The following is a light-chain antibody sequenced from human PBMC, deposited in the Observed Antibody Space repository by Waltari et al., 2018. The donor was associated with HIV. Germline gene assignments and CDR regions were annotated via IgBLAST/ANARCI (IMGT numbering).Light chain of an antibody. Sequence: QSVLTQPPSASGTPGQRVTITCSGSSSNVVTNYVYWYKQLPGTSPDLVICHNNQPPVGFPDRFSGSKACTSASRAISGRRSEDEAYYYCATWDDSLSAWLFGGGTRLSVL. CDR3: ATWDDSLSAWL. V-gene: IGLV1-47*01. J-gene: IGLJ3*02. CDR2: HNN. CDR1: SSNVVTNY.